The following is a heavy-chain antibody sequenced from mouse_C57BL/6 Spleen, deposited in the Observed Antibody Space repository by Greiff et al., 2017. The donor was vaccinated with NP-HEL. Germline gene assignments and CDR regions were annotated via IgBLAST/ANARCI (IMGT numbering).Heavy chain of an antibody. CDR2: ISYDGSN. D-gene: IGHD1-1*01. V-gene: IGHV3-6*01. CDR1: GYSITSGYY. Sequence: EVHLVESGPGLVKPSQSLSLTCSVTGYSITSGYYWNWIRQFPGNKLEWMGYISYDGSNNYNPSLKNRISITRDTSKNQFFLKLNSVTTEDTATYYCARDGYGSSYYYAMDYWGQGTSVTVSS. CDR3: ARDGYGSSYYYAMDY. J-gene: IGHJ4*01.